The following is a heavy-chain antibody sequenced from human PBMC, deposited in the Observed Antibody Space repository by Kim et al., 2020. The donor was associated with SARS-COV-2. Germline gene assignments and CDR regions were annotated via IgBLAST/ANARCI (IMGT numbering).Heavy chain of an antibody. CDR3: ARAGLIVVVVAAYSDIDY. D-gene: IGHD2-15*01. V-gene: IGHV1-46*01. CDR2: INPNSGNT. CDR1: GYTFTSYY. J-gene: IGHJ4*02. Sequence: ASVKVSCKASGYTFTSYYIHWVRQAPGQGLEWMGIINPNSGNTSYAQKFQGRVTMTRDTSTSTDYMELSSLRSEDTAVYYCARAGLIVVVVAAYSDIDYWRRGTLVRVS.